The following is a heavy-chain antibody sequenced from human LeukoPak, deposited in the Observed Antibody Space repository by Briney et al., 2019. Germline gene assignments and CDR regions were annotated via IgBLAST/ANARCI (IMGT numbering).Heavy chain of an antibody. Sequence: GGSLRLSCAASGFTFSDYYMSWIRQAPGKGLEWVSCISGSSSYTNYADSVKGRFTISRDNAKNSLYLQMNSLRAEDTAVYYCTTETYYRLDYWGQGTLVIVSS. V-gene: IGHV3-11*06. J-gene: IGHJ4*02. CDR2: ISGSSSYT. CDR3: TTETYYRLDY. D-gene: IGHD2-21*01. CDR1: GFTFSDYY.